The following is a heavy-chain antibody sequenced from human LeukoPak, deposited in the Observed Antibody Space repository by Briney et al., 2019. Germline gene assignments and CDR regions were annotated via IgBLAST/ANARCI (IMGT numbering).Heavy chain of an antibody. Sequence: GGSLRLSCAASGFTFSSYSMNWVRQAPGKGLEWVSSISSSNSYIYYADSVKGRFTISRDNAKNSLYLQMNSLRAEDTAVYYCARDGRGVVVPAAIQFYYGMDVWGQGTTVTVSS. CDR1: GFTFSSYS. CDR3: ARDGRGVVVPAAIQFYYGMDV. J-gene: IGHJ6*02. D-gene: IGHD2-2*02. CDR2: ISSSNSYI. V-gene: IGHV3-21*01.